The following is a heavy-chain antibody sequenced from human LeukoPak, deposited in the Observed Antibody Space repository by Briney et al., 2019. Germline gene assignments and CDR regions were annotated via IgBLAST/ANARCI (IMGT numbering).Heavy chain of an antibody. D-gene: IGHD6-13*01. J-gene: IGHJ4*02. V-gene: IGHV1-69*01. Sequence: SVKVSCKASGGAFSSYAISWVRQAPGQGLEWMGGIIPIFGTANYAQKFQGRVTITADESTSTAYMELSSLRSEDTAVYYCARYGGYDPYSSSWYSYDYWGQGTLVTVSS. CDR1: GGAFSSYA. CDR3: ARYGGYDPYSSSWYSYDY. CDR2: IIPIFGTA.